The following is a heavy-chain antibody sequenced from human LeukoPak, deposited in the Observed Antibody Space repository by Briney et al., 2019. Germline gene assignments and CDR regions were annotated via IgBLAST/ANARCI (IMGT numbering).Heavy chain of an antibody. CDR3: ATDRNSGKYYDY. J-gene: IGHJ4*02. Sequence: GRSLRLSCAASGFTFSSYGMHWVRQAPGKGLEWVAVIYYDGSNQYYVDSVKGRFTVSRDNAKNTLYLQMDSLRAEDTAVYYCATDRNSGKYYDYWGQGTLVTVSS. D-gene: IGHD1-26*01. CDR2: IYYDGSNQ. CDR1: GFTFSSYG. V-gene: IGHV3-33*08.